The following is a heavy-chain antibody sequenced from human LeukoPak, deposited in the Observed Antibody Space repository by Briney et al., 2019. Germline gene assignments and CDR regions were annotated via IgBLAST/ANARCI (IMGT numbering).Heavy chain of an antibody. CDR3: ARADSSGYDY. Sequence: NSSETLSLTCAVYGGSFSGYYWSWTRQPPGKGLEWIGEINHSGSTNYNPSLKSRVTISVDTSKNQFSLKLSSVTAADTAVYYCARADSSGYDYWGQGTLVTVSS. D-gene: IGHD3-22*01. CDR2: INHSGST. V-gene: IGHV4-34*01. CDR1: GGSFSGYY. J-gene: IGHJ4*02.